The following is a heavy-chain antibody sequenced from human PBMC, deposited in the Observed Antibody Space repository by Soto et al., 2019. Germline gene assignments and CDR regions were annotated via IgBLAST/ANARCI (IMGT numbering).Heavy chain of an antibody. CDR2: ISGYNGNT. D-gene: IGHD6-13*01. Sequence: QVQLVQSGAEVKKPGASVKVSCKASGYTFTSYGIGWVRQAPGQGLEWMGWISGYNGNTNYAQKLQGXAXXXTXXSTSTAYMELRSLRSDDTAVYYCARVIASAADFDYWGQGTLVTVSS. V-gene: IGHV1-18*01. CDR1: GYTFTSYG. CDR3: ARVIASAADFDY. J-gene: IGHJ4*02.